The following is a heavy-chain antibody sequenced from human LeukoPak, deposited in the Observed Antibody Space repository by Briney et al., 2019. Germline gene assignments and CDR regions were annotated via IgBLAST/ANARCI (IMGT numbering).Heavy chain of an antibody. V-gene: IGHV4-39*01. CDR3: ARGRDGYNNDAFDI. J-gene: IGHJ3*02. Sequence: SETLSLTCTVSGGSISSSSYYWGWIRQPPGKGLVWIGSIYYSGSTYYNPSLKSRVTISVDTSKNQFSLKLSSVTAADTAVYYCARGRDGYNNDAFDIWGQGTMVTVSS. CDR2: IYYSGST. CDR1: GGSISSSSYY. D-gene: IGHD5-24*01.